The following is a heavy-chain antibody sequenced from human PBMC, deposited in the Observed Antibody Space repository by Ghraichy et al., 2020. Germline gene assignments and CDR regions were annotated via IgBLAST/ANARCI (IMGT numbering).Heavy chain of an antibody. D-gene: IGHD3-22*01. CDR1: GFTFSSCA. J-gene: IGHJ4*02. V-gene: IGHV3-23*01. CDR3: ARGFLPHSSRRGFAY. Sequence: GESLNISCATSGFTFSSCALSWVRQAPGKGLEWVSAISPGGERTYYADSVKGRLTISRDNSKNTLYLQVNSLRAEDTAVYYCARGFLPHSSRRGFAYWGQGALVTVSS. CDR2: ISPGGERT.